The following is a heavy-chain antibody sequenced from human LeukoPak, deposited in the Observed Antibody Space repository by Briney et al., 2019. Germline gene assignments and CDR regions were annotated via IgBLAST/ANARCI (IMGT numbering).Heavy chain of an antibody. J-gene: IGHJ4*02. CDR3: ARSPAAGTMDY. CDR1: GFTFSSYS. Sequence: GGSLRLSCAASGFTFSSYSMNWVRQAPGKGLEWVSSISSSSSYIYYADSVKGRFTISRDNAKNSLYLQMNSLRAVDTAVYYCARSPAAGTMDYWGQGTLVTVSS. V-gene: IGHV3-21*01. CDR2: ISSSSSYI. D-gene: IGHD6-13*01.